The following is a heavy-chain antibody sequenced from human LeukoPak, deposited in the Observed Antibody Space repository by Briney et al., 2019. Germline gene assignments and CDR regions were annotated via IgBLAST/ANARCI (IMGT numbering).Heavy chain of an antibody. CDR1: GGSVYTSDYY. Sequence: SETLSLTCTVSGGSVYTSDYYWGWVRQPPGKGPEWIGDIFYTGKTNYNPSLKSRVSISIDTSKNQFSLKLTSVTAADTAVYYCARDAWEPRVMDVWGQGTTVTVSS. J-gene: IGHJ6*02. D-gene: IGHD1-26*01. CDR2: IFYTGKT. V-gene: IGHV4-39*07. CDR3: ARDAWEPRVMDV.